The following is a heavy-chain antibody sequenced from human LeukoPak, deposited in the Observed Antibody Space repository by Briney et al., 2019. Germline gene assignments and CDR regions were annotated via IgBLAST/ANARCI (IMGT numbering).Heavy chain of an antibody. Sequence: NPSETLSLTCAVYGGSLSGYYWSWIRQAPGKGLEWIGEINHSGSANYNPPLKSRVTISVDTSKNQFSLNLSSVTAADTAVYYCARLPPPIAVAGYMDVWGKGTTVTISS. D-gene: IGHD6-19*01. CDR2: INHSGSA. V-gene: IGHV4-34*01. J-gene: IGHJ6*03. CDR3: ARLPPPIAVAGYMDV. CDR1: GGSLSGYY.